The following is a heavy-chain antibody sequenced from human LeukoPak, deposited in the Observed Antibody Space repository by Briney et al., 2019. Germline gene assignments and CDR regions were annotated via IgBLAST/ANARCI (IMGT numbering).Heavy chain of an antibody. J-gene: IGHJ4*02. Sequence: PGGSLRLSCAASGFTFSSYAMSWVRRAPGKGLEWVSSISGNGADTYYAQSVKGRFSISRDNSKNTLYLQMNSLRAEDTAVYYCARAWGYYYDSSGYYGFPFDYWGQGTLSPSPQ. CDR3: ARAWGYYYDSSGYYGFPFDY. CDR2: ISGNGADT. D-gene: IGHD3-22*01. CDR1: GFTFSSYA. V-gene: IGHV3-23*01.